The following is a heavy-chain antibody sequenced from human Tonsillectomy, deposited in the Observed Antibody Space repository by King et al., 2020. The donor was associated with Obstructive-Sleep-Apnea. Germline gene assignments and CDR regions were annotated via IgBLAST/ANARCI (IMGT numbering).Heavy chain of an antibody. J-gene: IGHJ6*02. CDR3: AREWVCSTSCYYYYYYGMDV. CDR2: IYYSGST. D-gene: IGHD2-2*01. Sequence: VQPQESGPGLVKPSETLSLTCTVSGGSVSSGSYYWSWIRQPPGKGLEWIGYIYYSGSTNYNPSLKSRVTISVDTSKNQFSLKLSSVTAADTAVYYCAREWVCSTSCYYYYYYGMDVWGQGTTVTVSS. CDR1: GGSVSSGSYY. V-gene: IGHV4-61*01.